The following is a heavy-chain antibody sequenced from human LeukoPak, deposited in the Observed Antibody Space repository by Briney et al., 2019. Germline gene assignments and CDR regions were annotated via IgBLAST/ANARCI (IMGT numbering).Heavy chain of an antibody. D-gene: IGHD6-19*01. CDR2: IYYSGST. V-gene: IGHV4-39*07. CDR1: GGSISSSSYY. CDR3: ARVGSGWYYYFDC. Sequence: SETLSLTCTVSGGSISSSSYYWGWIRQPPGKGLEWIGSIYYSGSTYYNPSLKSRVTISVDTSRNQFSLKLSSVTAADTAVYYCARVGSGWYYYFDCWGQGTLVTVSS. J-gene: IGHJ4*02.